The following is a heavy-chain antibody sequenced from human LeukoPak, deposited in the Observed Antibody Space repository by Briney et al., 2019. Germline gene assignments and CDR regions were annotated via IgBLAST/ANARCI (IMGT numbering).Heavy chain of an antibody. J-gene: IGHJ4*02. CDR1: GGSFSGYY. CDR2: INHSGST. V-gene: IGHV4-34*01. D-gene: IGHD5-18*01. CDR3: ARGGGYSYGHKTDY. Sequence: SETLSLTCAVYGGSFSGYYWSWIRQPPGKGLEWIGEINHSGSTNYNPSLKSRVTISVDTSKNQFSLKLSSVTAADTAVYYCARGGGYSYGHKTDYWGQGTLVTVSS.